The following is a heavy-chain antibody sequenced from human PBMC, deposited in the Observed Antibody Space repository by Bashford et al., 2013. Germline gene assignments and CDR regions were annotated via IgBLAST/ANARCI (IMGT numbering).Heavy chain of an antibody. CDR1: GYTFTDYY. J-gene: IGHJ6*02. V-gene: IGHV1-2*02. D-gene: IGHD2-2*01. Sequence: ASVKVSCKASGYTFTDYYMHWVRQAPGQGLEWLGWINPNSGDTDYAQKVQDRVTMTRDTSISTAYMELTTLRAEDTAVYYCAKEYCSSPRCYYGMDVWGQGTTVTVSS. CDR3: AKEYCSSPRCYYGMDV. CDR2: INPNSGDT.